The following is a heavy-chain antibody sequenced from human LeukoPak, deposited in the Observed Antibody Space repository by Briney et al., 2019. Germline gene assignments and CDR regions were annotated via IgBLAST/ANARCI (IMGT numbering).Heavy chain of an antibody. D-gene: IGHD2-15*01. CDR3: ARKTPRFGDYDY. CDR2: IYSAGST. J-gene: IGHJ4*02. V-gene: IGHV3-66*01. CDR1: GFTVSSSY. Sequence: PRGSLRLSCAASGFTVSSSYMSWVRQAPGKGLEWVSLIYSAGSTYYADSVKGRFTISRDNSKNTLYLQMNSLRAEDTAAYYCARKTPRFGDYDYWGQGTLVTVSS.